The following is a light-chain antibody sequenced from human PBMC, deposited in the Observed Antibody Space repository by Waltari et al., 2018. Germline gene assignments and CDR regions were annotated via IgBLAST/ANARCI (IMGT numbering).Light chain of an antibody. J-gene: IGKJ1*01. Sequence: EIVLTQSPATWSLSPENRAILPCRASQTITSNHLAWDQQKPGQAPRLLIHGASSRAIGIPDRFCGSGSGTDFTLTISRLEPEDSGVYYCQQYSASTGTFGQGTKVEIK. CDR1: QTITSNH. CDR2: GAS. V-gene: IGKV3-20*01. CDR3: QQYSASTGT.